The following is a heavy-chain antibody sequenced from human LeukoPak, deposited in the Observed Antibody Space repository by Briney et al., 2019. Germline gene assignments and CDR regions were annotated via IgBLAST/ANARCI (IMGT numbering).Heavy chain of an antibody. CDR2: ISAYNGNT. CDR3: ALGYCSGGSCYSGGGP. J-gene: IGHJ5*02. V-gene: IGHV1-18*01. Sequence: ASVKVSCKASGYTFTSYGISWVRQAPGQGLEWMGWISAYNGNTNYAQKPQGRVTMTTDTSTSTAYMELRSLRSDDTAVYYCALGYCSGGSCYSGGGPWGQGTLVTVSS. D-gene: IGHD2-15*01. CDR1: GYTFTSYG.